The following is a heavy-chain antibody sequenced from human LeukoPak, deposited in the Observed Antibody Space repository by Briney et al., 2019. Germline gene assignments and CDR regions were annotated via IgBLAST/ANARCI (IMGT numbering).Heavy chain of an antibody. V-gene: IGHV3-48*03. J-gene: IGHJ4*02. Sequence: GGSLRLSCAASGFTFSSYEMNWVRQAPGKGLEWVSYISSSGSTIYYADSVKGRFTISRDNAKNSLYLQMNSPRAEDTAVYYCAEDQAWTMIVVVIPYFDYWGQGTLVTVSS. D-gene: IGHD3-22*01. CDR2: ISSSGSTI. CDR1: GFTFSSYE. CDR3: AEDQAWTMIVVVIPYFDY.